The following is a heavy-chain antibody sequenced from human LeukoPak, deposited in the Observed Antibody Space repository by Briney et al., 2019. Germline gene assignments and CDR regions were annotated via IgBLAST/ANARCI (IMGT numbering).Heavy chain of an antibody. J-gene: IGHJ6*03. CDR2: IIPIFGTP. CDR3: ARVDRYHFYLDV. CDR1: GGTFRTYS. V-gene: IGHV1-69*05. Sequence: GASVKVSCKASGGTFRTYSVTWVRQAPGQGLEWMGGIIPIFGTPNYAQKFQGRVKVTTGDATGTAYMELSSLMSEDTAIYYCARVDRYHFYLDVWGKGTPVTVSS.